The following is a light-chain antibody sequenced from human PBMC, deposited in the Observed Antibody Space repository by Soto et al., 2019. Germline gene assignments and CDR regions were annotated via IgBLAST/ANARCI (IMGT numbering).Light chain of an antibody. CDR3: QSYDNSLSGSGV. CDR1: SSNIGAGYD. Sequence: QLVLTQPPSVSGAPGRRVTISCPGSSSNIGAGYDVHWYQQLPGTAPKLLIYANSNRPSGVPDRFSGSKSGTSASLAITGLHAEDEADYYCQSYDNSLSGSGVFGTGTKLTVL. J-gene: IGLJ1*01. CDR2: ANS. V-gene: IGLV1-40*01.